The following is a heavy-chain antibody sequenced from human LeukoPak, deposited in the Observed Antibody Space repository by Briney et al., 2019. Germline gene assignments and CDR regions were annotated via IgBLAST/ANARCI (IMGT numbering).Heavy chain of an antibody. CDR2: IRYDGSNK. J-gene: IGHJ6*02. D-gene: IGHD2-2*01. Sequence: GGSLRLSCAASGCTFSSYGMHWVRQAPGKGLEWVAFIRYDGSNKYYADSVKGRFTISRDNSKNTLYLQMNSLRAEDTAVYYCAKVGCSSTSCYLNYYYYGMDVWGQGTTVTVSS. CDR3: AKVGCSSTSCYLNYYYYGMDV. CDR1: GCTFSSYG. V-gene: IGHV3-30*02.